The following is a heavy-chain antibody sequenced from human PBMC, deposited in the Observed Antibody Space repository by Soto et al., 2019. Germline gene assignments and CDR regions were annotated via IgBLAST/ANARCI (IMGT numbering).Heavy chain of an antibody. CDR2: INTAGSTK. D-gene: IGHD3-9*01. J-gene: IGHJ6*02. Sequence: GGSLRLSCASSGFTFSNFEMHWVRQAPGKGLEWVSYINTAGSTKYYAESVKGRFTISRDNARNSLFLQMNSLRAEDTAVYYCARAECSSPDCLTAYYSYGLDVWGQGSTVTVSS. V-gene: IGHV3-48*03. CDR1: GFTFSNFE. CDR3: ARAECSSPDCLTAYYSYGLDV.